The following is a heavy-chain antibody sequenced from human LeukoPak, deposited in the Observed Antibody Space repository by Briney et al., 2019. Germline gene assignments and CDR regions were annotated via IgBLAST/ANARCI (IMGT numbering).Heavy chain of an antibody. Sequence: ASVRVSCKASGYSFTDYYLHWVRQAPGQGLEWMGWMKPVSGKTGTAQRFQGRVTLTRDTSTSTAYMEVTRLTSDDTAIYYCARDKNPTVFDYWGQGTLVTVSS. V-gene: IGHV1-2*02. CDR3: ARDKNPTVFDY. CDR1: GYSFTDYY. J-gene: IGHJ4*01. CDR2: MKPVSGKT.